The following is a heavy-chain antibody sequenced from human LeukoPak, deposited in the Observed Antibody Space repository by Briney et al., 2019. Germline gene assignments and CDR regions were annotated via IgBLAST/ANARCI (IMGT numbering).Heavy chain of an antibody. Sequence: PSETLSLTCTVSGGSISSHYWSWIRQPPGKGLEWIGYIYYSGSTNYNPSLKSRVTISVDTSKNQFSLKLSSVTAADTAVYYCAAWNYDYSNYGAFDIWGQGTMVTVSS. CDR3: AAWNYDYSNYGAFDI. V-gene: IGHV4-59*11. D-gene: IGHD4-11*01. CDR1: GGSISSHY. J-gene: IGHJ3*02. CDR2: IYYSGST.